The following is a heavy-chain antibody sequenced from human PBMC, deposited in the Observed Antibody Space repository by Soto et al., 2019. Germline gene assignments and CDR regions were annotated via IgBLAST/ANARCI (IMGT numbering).Heavy chain of an antibody. CDR1: GGSISSYY. Sequence: PSETLSLACTVSGGSISSYYWSWIRHPPGKGLGWIGYIYYIGSTNYNPSLKSRVTISLDTSKNHFALKLSAVTAAGKAVYYCARQSDILTGPAHLYNYLGQGTRVTVSS. V-gene: IGHV4-59*08. J-gene: IGHJ4*02. CDR2: IYYIGST. D-gene: IGHD3-9*01. CDR3: ARQSDILTGPAHLYNY.